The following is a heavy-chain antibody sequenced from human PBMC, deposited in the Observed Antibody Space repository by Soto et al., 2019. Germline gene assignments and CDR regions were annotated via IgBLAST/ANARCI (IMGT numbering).Heavy chain of an antibody. CDR3: ARVAWYSSSWREIDY. CDR2: ISSYNGNT. D-gene: IGHD6-13*01. V-gene: IGHV1-18*01. Sequence: GASVKVSCKASGYTFTDYSFSWVRQAPGQGLEWMGWISSYNGNTKYAQKLQGRVTMTTDTSTSTAYMELTSLRSDDTAVYYCARVAWYSSSWREIDYWGQGTLVTVSS. CDR1: GYTFTDYS. J-gene: IGHJ4*02.